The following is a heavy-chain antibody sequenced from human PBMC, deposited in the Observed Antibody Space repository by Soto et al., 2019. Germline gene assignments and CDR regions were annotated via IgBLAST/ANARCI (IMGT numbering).Heavy chain of an antibody. CDR1: GFTFSSYA. CDR3: TKTASTWTTFNERFDY. V-gene: IGHV3-30-3*02. CDR2: ISYDGTNK. D-gene: IGHD1-1*01. Sequence: GGSLRLSCAASGFTFSSYAMHWVRQAPGKGLEWVAVISYDGTNKYYADSVKGRFTISRDNSKNTLSLQMNSLRAEDTAVFYCTKTASTWTTFNERFDYWGQGTLVTVSS. J-gene: IGHJ4*02.